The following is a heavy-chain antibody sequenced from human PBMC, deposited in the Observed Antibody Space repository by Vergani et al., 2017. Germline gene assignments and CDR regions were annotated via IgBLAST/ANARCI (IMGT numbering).Heavy chain of an antibody. CDR3: AREGPGAGDFSLDY. Sequence: EVQLVESGGGLVKPGGSLRLSCAASGFTFSSYSMNWVRQAPGKGLEWVSSISSSSSYIYYADSVKGRFTISRDNAKNSLYLQMNSLRAGDTAVYYCAREGPGAGDFSLDYWGQGTLVTVSS. J-gene: IGHJ4*02. D-gene: IGHD7-27*01. V-gene: IGHV3-21*01. CDR1: GFTFSSYS. CDR2: ISSSSSYI.